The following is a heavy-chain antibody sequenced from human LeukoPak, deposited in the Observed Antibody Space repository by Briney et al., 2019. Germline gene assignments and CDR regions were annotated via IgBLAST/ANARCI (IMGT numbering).Heavy chain of an antibody. CDR3: ARFLRYGSGSYYSDSSYFDY. CDR1: GGSFSGYY. Sequence: SETLSLTCAVYGGSFSGYYWSWVRQPPGKGLEWIGEINHSGSTNYNPSLKSRVTISVDTSKKQFSLKLSSVTAADTAVYYCARFLRYGSGSYYSDSSYFDYWGQGTLVTVSS. J-gene: IGHJ4*02. V-gene: IGHV4-34*01. D-gene: IGHD3-10*01. CDR2: INHSGST.